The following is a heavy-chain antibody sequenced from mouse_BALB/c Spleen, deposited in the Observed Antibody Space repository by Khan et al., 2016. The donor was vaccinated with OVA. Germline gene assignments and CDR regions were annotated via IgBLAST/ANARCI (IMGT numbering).Heavy chain of an antibody. D-gene: IGHD6-2*01. V-gene: IGHV9-1*02. CDR3: VRISSYWYSEV. CDR1: GYTFTNYG. CDR2: INTYTGEP. Sequence: QIQLVQSGPELKKPGETVKISCKASGYTFTNYGMNWVKQAPGKGLKWMGWINTYTGEPTYADDFKGRFVFSLETSASTAYLQISNLTNEDMTTXVRVRISSYWYSEVWGAGTTVTVSS. J-gene: IGHJ1*01.